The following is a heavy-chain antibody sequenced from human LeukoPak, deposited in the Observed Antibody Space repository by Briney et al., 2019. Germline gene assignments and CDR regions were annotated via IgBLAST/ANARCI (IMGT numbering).Heavy chain of an antibody. CDR3: ARAGCGASVGWYFDL. J-gene: IGHJ2*01. D-gene: IGHD1-26*01. CDR2: IYYTGST. V-gene: IGHV4-39*01. Sequence: SETLSLTCTISGGSISSSSYYWGWIRQPPGEGLQWIGTIYYTGSTYYNPSLKSRITISVDTSKNQFSLKLSSVTAAETAVYYCARAGCGASVGWYFDLWGRGTLVTVSS. CDR1: GGSISSSSYY.